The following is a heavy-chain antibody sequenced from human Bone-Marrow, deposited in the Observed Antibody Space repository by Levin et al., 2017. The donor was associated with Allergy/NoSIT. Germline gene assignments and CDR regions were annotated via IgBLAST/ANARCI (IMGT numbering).Heavy chain of an antibody. V-gene: IGHV5-51*01. Sequence: GESLKISCQTSGYYFTTYWIAWVRQMPGKGLEWMGIIYPGDSDTSYSPSFQGQVTISADESLDTVYLHLSSLKASDTAIYYCARLDPNSFRYWGQGTLVTVSS. CDR2: IYPGDSDT. CDR1: GYYFTTYW. J-gene: IGHJ4*02. CDR3: ARLDPNSFRY. D-gene: IGHD4-23*01.